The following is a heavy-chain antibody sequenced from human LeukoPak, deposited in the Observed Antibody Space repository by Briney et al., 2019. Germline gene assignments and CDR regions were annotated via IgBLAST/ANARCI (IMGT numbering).Heavy chain of an antibody. Sequence: PETLSLTCTVSGGSISSYYWSWIRQPPGKGLEWIGYIYYSGSTNYNPSLKSRVTISVDTSKNQFSLKLSSVTAADTAVYYCARGRGSIDYWGQGTLVTVSS. CDR1: GGSISSYY. D-gene: IGHD5-24*01. CDR3: ARGRGSIDY. V-gene: IGHV4-59*01. J-gene: IGHJ4*02. CDR2: IYYSGST.